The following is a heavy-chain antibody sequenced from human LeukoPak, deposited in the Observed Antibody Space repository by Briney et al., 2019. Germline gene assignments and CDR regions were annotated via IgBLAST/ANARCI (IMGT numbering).Heavy chain of an antibody. CDR2: IYHSGST. CDR3: ARGRDGYNFGYYFDY. D-gene: IGHD5-24*01. Sequence: SGTLSLTCAVSGDSITNSHWWSWVRQPPGKGLAWIGYIYHSGSTYYNPSLKSRVTISVDRSKNQFSLKLSSVTAADTAVYYCARGRDGYNFGYYFDYWGQGTLVTVSS. CDR1: GDSITNSHW. J-gene: IGHJ4*02. V-gene: IGHV4-4*02.